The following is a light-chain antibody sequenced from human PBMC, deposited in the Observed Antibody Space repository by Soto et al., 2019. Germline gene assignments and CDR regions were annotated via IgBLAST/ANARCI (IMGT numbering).Light chain of an antibody. V-gene: IGLV1-44*01. CDR3: SSYTDTGTLGV. CDR1: RSNIGSKT. J-gene: IGLJ2*01. Sequence: QSVLTQPPSASGTPGQRVTISCSESRSNIGSKTVYWYQHLPGTAPKLLIHSNNQRPSGVPDRFSGSKSGTSASLAISGLQAEDEADYYCSSYTDTGTLGVFGGGTQLTVL. CDR2: SNN.